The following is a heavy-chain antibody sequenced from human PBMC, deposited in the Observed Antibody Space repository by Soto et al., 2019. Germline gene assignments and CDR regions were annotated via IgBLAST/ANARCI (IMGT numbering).Heavy chain of an antibody. CDR1: GFTFSTYG. J-gene: IGHJ6*02. D-gene: IGHD2-2*01. V-gene: IGHV3-30*18. CDR2: ISYDGSYK. Sequence: QVQLVESGGGVVQPGRSLRLSCAASGFTFSTYGMHWVRQAPGKGLEWVAVISYDGSYKYYADSVKGRLIISRDNSKNKLYLQMHSLRAEDTAVYYCAKGQHCRSTSCYFYYYGVDVWGQGTTVAVSS. CDR3: AKGQHCRSTSCYFYYYGVDV.